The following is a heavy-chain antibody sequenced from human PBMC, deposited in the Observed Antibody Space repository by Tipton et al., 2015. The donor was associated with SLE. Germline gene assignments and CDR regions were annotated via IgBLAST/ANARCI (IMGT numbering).Heavy chain of an antibody. CDR1: GGSISSSSYY. Sequence: TLSLTCTVSGGSISSSSYYWGWIRQPPGRGLEWIGGIYYSWITYYNPSLKSRVTISVDTSKNQFSLQLRSVTAADTAVYYCAREGKAMVPFDYWGQGTLVTVSS. CDR3: AREGKAMVPFDY. CDR2: IYYSWIT. V-gene: IGHV4-39*02. D-gene: IGHD5-18*01. J-gene: IGHJ4*02.